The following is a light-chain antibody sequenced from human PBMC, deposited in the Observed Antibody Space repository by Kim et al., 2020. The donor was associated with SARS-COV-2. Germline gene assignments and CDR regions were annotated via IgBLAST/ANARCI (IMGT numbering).Light chain of an antibody. CDR3: QTWGTGIHVI. CDR1: SGHSSYA. Sequence: VKLPCTLTSGHSSYAIAWHQQQPEKGPRYLMKLNSDGSLSKGDGIPDRFSGSSSGAERSLTISSLQSEDEADYYCQTWGTGIHVIFGGGTKVTVL. V-gene: IGLV4-69*01. CDR2: LNSDGSL. J-gene: IGLJ2*01.